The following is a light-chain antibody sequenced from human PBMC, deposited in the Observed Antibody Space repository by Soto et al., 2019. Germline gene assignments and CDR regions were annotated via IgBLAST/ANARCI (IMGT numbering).Light chain of an antibody. CDR2: AVS. Sequence: DIQLSQSPSFLSASVGDRVTITCRASQDIRSNLAWYQQKPGKAPKLLIYAVSILQSGVPSRFSGSGSGTEFTLTISSLQPEDFATYYCQQLKSYPRTFGQGTNVEIK. CDR1: QDIRSN. V-gene: IGKV1-9*01. J-gene: IGKJ1*01. CDR3: QQLKSYPRT.